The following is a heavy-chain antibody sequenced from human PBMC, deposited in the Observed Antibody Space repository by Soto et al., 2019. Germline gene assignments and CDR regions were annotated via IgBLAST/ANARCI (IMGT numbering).Heavy chain of an antibody. Sequence: GGSLRLSCAASGFTFSSYAMHWVRQAPGKGLEWVAVISYDGSNKYYADSVKGRFTISRDNSKNTLYLQMNSLRAEDTAVYYCARAGIVKDYGMDVWGQGTTVTVSS. CDR2: ISYDGSNK. D-gene: IGHD3-16*02. V-gene: IGHV3-30-3*01. J-gene: IGHJ6*02. CDR1: GFTFSSYA. CDR3: ARAGIVKDYGMDV.